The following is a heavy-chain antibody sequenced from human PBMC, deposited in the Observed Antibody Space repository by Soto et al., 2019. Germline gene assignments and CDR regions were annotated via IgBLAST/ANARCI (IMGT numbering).Heavy chain of an antibody. Sequence: PGGSLRLSCAASGFPFHSYIMNWVRQAPGRGLEWVSYIAGGGHTIYYADSVKGRFTISRDDAKSSLFLQMNSLRDDDTAIYYCARDPISGSFDYWGQGTLVTVSS. J-gene: IGHJ4*02. D-gene: IGHD6-19*01. CDR1: GFPFHSYI. CDR3: ARDPISGSFDY. V-gene: IGHV3-48*02. CDR2: IAGGGHTI.